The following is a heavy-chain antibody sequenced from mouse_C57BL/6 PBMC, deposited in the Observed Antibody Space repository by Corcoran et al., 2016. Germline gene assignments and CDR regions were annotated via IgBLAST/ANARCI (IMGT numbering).Heavy chain of an antibody. CDR3: TRTDSHYYAIDY. CDR1: GYAFTDYY. Sequence: QVQLKQSGAELVRPGASVKLSCKASGYAFTDYYINWVKQTPVHGLEWIGAIDPETGGTAYNQKFKGKAILTADKSSSTAYMELRSLTSEDSAVYYCTRTDSHYYAIDYWGQGTSVTVSS. J-gene: IGHJ4*01. CDR2: IDPETGGT. V-gene: IGHV1-15*01.